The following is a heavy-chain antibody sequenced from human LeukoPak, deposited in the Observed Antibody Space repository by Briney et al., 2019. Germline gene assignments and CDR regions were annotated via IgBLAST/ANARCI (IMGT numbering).Heavy chain of an antibody. D-gene: IGHD3-22*01. CDR1: GFTFGTKW. Sequence: GGSLRLSCAASGFTFGTKWMSWVRQAPGKGLEWVATINQDGSEKYYVDSVKGRFTISRDDAKNLLYLQMNSLRAEDTAVYYCARDYSSGRDYWGQGTLVTVSS. V-gene: IGHV3-7*04. J-gene: IGHJ4*02. CDR2: INQDGSEK. CDR3: ARDYSSGRDY.